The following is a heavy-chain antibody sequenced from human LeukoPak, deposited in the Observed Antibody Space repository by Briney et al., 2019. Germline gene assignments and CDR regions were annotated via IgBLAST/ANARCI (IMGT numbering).Heavy chain of an antibody. J-gene: IGHJ4*02. CDR2: INHSGST. CDR1: GGSFSVYY. Sequence: SETLSLTCAVYGGSFSVYYWRWIRQPPGKGLEWVGDINHSGSTNYNPSLKSRLTISIDTSKNQFSLKLTTVTAADTALYFCARAPHTSPTDYYFDFWGPGTLVTVSS. V-gene: IGHV4-34*01. D-gene: IGHD1-14*01. CDR3: ARAPHTSPTDYYFDF.